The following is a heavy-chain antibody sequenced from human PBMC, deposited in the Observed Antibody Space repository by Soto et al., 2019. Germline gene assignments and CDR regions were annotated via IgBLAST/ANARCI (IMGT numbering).Heavy chain of an antibody. CDR3: ASEREGGLDP. V-gene: IGHV4-30-4*01. J-gene: IGHJ5*02. D-gene: IGHD3-16*01. CDR1: GGSISSGDYY. Sequence: QVQLQESGPRLVKPSQTLSLTCTVSGGSISSGDYYWTWIRQPPGKGLEWIGYIYYSGSTYHNPSLRSRVTMSLDTSKNQFSLKLSSVTAADTAVYYCASEREGGLDPWGQGTLVTVSS. CDR2: IYYSGST.